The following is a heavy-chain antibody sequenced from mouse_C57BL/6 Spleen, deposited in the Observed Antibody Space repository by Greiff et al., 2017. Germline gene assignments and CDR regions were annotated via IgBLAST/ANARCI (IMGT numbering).Heavy chain of an antibody. V-gene: IGHV1-62-2*01. D-gene: IGHD1-1*01. Sequence: QVQLQQSGAELVKPGASVKLSCKASGYTFTEYPIHWVKQRSGLGLEWIGWFYPGSGSIKYNEKFKDKATLTADKSSSTVYMELSRLTSEDSAVYCCARHEGDLLRRSELPYFDYWGQGTTLTVSS. J-gene: IGHJ2*01. CDR2: FYPGSGSI. CDR3: ARHEGDLLRRSELPYFDY. CDR1: GYTFTEYP.